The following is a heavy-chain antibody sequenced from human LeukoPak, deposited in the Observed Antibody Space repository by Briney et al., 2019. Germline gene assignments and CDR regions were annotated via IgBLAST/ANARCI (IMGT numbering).Heavy chain of an antibody. CDR3: ATPREWRGAYFDY. D-gene: IGHD2-8*01. V-gene: IGHV1-69*04. J-gene: IGHJ4*02. CDR2: IIPIFDVT. Sequence: SVKVSCKASGGTFNNYAISWVRQAPGQGLEWMGRIIPIFDVTKYAQKFQGRLTITADKSTTTAHMELSSLRSEDTAVYYCATPREWRGAYFDYWGQGTLVTVSS. CDR1: GGTFNNYA.